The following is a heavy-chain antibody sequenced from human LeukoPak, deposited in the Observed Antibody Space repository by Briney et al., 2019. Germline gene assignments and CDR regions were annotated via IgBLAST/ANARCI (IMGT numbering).Heavy chain of an antibody. J-gene: IGHJ5*02. CDR2: ISGTGGFTTST. Sequence: AGSLRLSCAASGFTFSNYAMTWVRQAPGKGLEWVSSISGTGGFTTSTDYAHSVKGRFTISTENSANKLYLQMDGLIADDTAVYYCVTDRRYAGDSAVSWFDPWGQGTLVTVSS. D-gene: IGHD4-23*01. CDR1: GFTFSNYA. V-gene: IGHV3-23*01. CDR3: VTDRRYAGDSAVSWFDP.